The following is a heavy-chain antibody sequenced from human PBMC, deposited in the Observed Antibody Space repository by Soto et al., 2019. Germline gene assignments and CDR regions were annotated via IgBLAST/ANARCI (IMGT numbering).Heavy chain of an antibody. D-gene: IGHD1-7*01. CDR2: ISSSSSTI. V-gene: IGHV3-48*01. CDR1: GFTFSSYS. J-gene: IGHJ6*03. Sequence: EVQLVESGGGLVQPGGSLRLSCAASGFTFSSYSMNWVRQAPGKGLEWVSYISSSSSTIYYADSVKGRFTISRDNAKNSLYLQMNSLRAEDTAVYYCARDPRLGLRSPYYYYMDVWGKGTTVTVSS. CDR3: ARDPRLGLRSPYYYYMDV.